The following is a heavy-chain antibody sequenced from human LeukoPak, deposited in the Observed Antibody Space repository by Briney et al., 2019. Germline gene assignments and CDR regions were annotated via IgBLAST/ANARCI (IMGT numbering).Heavy chain of an antibody. Sequence: GGSLRLSCAASGFTFSSYSMNWVRQAPGKGLEWVSSISSSSSYIYYADSVKGRFTISRDNAKNSLYLQMDSLRAEDTAVYYCARVRFGDNVDYWGQGTLVTVSS. CDR1: GFTFSSYS. D-gene: IGHD3-10*01. V-gene: IGHV3-21*01. CDR2: ISSSSSYI. J-gene: IGHJ4*02. CDR3: ARVRFGDNVDY.